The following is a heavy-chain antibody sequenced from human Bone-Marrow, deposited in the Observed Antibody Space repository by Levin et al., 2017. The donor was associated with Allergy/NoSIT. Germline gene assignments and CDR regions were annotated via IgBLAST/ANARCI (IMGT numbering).Heavy chain of an antibody. D-gene: IGHD1-26*01. CDR3: NTEWGY. CDR2: ISATTDGGAP. CDR1: GFTFRNTW. V-gene: IGHV3-15*01. J-gene: IGHJ4*02. Sequence: PGGSLRLSCATSGFTFRNTWMSWIRRAPGKGLQWVGRISATTDGGAPEYAAAVRGRSFISRDDSRDTVYLEINSLKIEDTAIYYCNTEWGYWGQGSLVSVSS.